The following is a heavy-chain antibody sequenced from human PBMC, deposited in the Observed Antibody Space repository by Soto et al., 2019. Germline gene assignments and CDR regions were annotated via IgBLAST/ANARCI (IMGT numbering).Heavy chain of an antibody. CDR1: GGSISSYY. CDR3: ARVIYDFIWWSYRHDAFDF. D-gene: IGHD3-16*02. CDR2: IYYSGST. J-gene: IGHJ3*01. Sequence: SETLSLTCTVSGGSISSYYWSWIRQPPGKGLEWIGYIYYSGSTNYNPSLKSRVTISVDTSKNQFSLKLSSVTAADTAVYYCARVIYDFIWWSYRHDAFDFWGRGTMVIVS. V-gene: IGHV4-59*01.